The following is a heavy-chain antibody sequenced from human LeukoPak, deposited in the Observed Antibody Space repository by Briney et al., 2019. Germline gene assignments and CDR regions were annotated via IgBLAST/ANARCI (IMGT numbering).Heavy chain of an antibody. CDR2: IIPILGIA. J-gene: IGHJ4*02. CDR3: ASTGTSMVRGVPIPFDY. CDR1: GGTFSSYA. D-gene: IGHD3-10*01. V-gene: IGHV1-69*04. Sequence: GASVKASCKASGGTFSSYAISWVRQAPGQGLEWMGRIIPILGIANYAQKFQGRVTITADKSTSTAYMELSSLRSEDTAVYYCASTGTSMVRGVPIPFDYWGQGTLVTVSS.